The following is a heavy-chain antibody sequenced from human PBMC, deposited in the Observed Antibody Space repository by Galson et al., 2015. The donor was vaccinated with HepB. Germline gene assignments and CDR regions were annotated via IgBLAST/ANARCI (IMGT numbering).Heavy chain of an antibody. Sequence: SLRLSCAASGFTFSDYYMSWTRQAPGKGLEWVSYISSSSSYTNYADSVKGRFAISRDNAKNSLYLQMNSLRAEDTAVYYCARVGVVVPADQASFDYWGQGTLVTVSS. D-gene: IGHD2-2*01. V-gene: IGHV3-11*06. CDR3: ARVGVVVPADQASFDY. J-gene: IGHJ4*02. CDR1: GFTFSDYY. CDR2: ISSSSSYT.